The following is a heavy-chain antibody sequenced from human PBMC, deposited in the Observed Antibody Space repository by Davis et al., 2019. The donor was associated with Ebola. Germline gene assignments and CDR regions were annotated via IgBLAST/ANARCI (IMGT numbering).Heavy chain of an antibody. J-gene: IGHJ4*02. CDR3: ARGDTAMVEYYFDY. Sequence: PSETLSLTCTVSGGSISSYYWSWIRQPPGKGLEWIGYIYYSGSTNYNPSLKSRVTISVDTSKNQFSLKLSSVTAADTAVYYCARGDTAMVEYYFDYWGQGTLVTVSS. D-gene: IGHD5-18*01. CDR1: GGSISSYY. V-gene: IGHV4-59*12. CDR2: IYYSGST.